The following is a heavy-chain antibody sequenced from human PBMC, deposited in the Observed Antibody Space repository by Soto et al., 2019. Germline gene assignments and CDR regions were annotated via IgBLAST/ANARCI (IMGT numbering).Heavy chain of an antibody. CDR3: ARLVWSYGTWFEP. CDR2: FYYSGST. Sequence: LSDTCTVAGGTSVAVGYCCNCIHQHPGKGLEWIGYFYYSGSTYYNPSLKSRVTISVNTSKNQFSLKLSSVTAADTAVYYCARLVWSYGTWFEPWGKGTLVTVSS. D-gene: IGHD5-18*01. V-gene: IGHV4-31*03. CDR1: GGTSVAVGYC. J-gene: IGHJ5*02.